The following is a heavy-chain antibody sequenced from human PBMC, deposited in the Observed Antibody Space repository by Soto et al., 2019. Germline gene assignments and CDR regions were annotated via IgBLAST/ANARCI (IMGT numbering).Heavy chain of an antibody. CDR3: AKSGGKFGTTGYYYFDY. D-gene: IGHD3-9*01. V-gene: IGHV1-46*01. J-gene: IGHJ4*02. CDR1: GDTLRSYY. Sequence: ASVKVSCKASGDTLRSYYMHWVRQAPGQGPEWMGMINPSGDTPNYAQRFQGRVTMARDTATDTIYMQLNSLTSGDTAMYFCAKSGGKFGTTGYYYFDYWGQGALVTVSS. CDR2: INPSGDTP.